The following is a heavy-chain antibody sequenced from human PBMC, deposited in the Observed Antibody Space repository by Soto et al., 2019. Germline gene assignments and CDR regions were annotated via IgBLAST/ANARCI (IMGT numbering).Heavy chain of an antibody. CDR2: ISYDGSNK. CDR1: GFTFSSYA. D-gene: IGHD3-22*01. Sequence: QPGGSLRLSCAASGFTFSSYAMHWVRQAPGKGLEWVAVISYDGSNKYYADSVKGRFTISRDNSKNTLYLQMNSLRAEDTAVYYCARDNPPRIVVVINAFDIWGQGTMVTVSS. J-gene: IGHJ3*02. V-gene: IGHV3-30-3*01. CDR3: ARDNPPRIVVVINAFDI.